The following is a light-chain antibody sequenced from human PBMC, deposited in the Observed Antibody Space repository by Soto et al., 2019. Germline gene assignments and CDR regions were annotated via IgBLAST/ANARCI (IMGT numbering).Light chain of an antibody. CDR2: GAS. J-gene: IGKJ1*01. CDR3: RPDSTFLLRR. Sequence: TVSLKTRERATLSCRAIQSVSSSYLAGYQQNPGQAPRHLIYGASSRATGIPDWFSGSGSGTDVTLTSSSLVHAEYAVHDWRPDSTFLLRRFG. V-gene: IGKV3-20*01. CDR1: QSVSSSY.